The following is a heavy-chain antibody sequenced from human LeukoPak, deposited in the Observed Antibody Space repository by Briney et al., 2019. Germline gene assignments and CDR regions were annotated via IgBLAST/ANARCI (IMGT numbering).Heavy chain of an antibody. CDR3: ARALKGLIAAAGDY. CDR2: ISYDGSNK. D-gene: IGHD6-13*01. V-gene: IGHV3-30-3*01. CDR1: GFTFSSYA. Sequence: PGRSLRLSCAASGFTFSSYAMHWVRQAPGKGLEWVAVISYDGSNKYYADSVKGRFTISRDNSKNTLYLQMNSLRAEDMAVYYCARALKGLIAAAGDYWGQGTLVTVSS. J-gene: IGHJ4*02.